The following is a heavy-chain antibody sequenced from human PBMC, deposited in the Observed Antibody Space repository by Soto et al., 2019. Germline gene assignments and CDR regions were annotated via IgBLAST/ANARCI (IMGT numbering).Heavy chain of an antibody. CDR2: IIPIFGTA. CDR1: GGTFSSYA. J-gene: IGHJ4*02. CDR3: ARDVSWVFSLRPLDY. V-gene: IGHV1-69*05. Sequence: SVKVSCKASGGTFSSYAISWVRQAPGQGLEWMGGIIPIFGTANYAQKFQGRVTMTRNTSISTAYMELSSLRSEDTAVYYCARDVSWVFSLRPLDYWGQGTLVTVSS. D-gene: IGHD1-26*01.